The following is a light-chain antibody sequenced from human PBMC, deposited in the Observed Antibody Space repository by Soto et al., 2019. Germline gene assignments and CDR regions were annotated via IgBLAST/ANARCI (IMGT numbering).Light chain of an antibody. CDR1: QNVRSNY. J-gene: IGKJ1*01. Sequence: EIVLTQSPGTLSLSPGERVTLSCRASQNVRSNYLAWYQQKPGQAPRLLIYDISSRATGIPDRFSGSVSGTDFTLTISRLEPEDFAVYYCQQYGSSGTFGQGTKVDIK. CDR3: QQYGSSGT. CDR2: DIS. V-gene: IGKV3-20*01.